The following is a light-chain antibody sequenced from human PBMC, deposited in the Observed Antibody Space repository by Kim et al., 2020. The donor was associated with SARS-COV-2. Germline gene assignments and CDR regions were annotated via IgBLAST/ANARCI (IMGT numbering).Light chain of an antibody. V-gene: IGKV1-39*01. Sequence: DIQMTQSPSSLSASVGDRVTITCRASQSISSYLNWYQQKPGKAPKLLIYAASSLQSGVPSRFSGSGSGTDFTLTISSLQPEDFATYYCQQRYNTPPTFGGGTKVDIK. J-gene: IGKJ4*01. CDR2: AAS. CDR3: QQRYNTPPT. CDR1: QSISSY.